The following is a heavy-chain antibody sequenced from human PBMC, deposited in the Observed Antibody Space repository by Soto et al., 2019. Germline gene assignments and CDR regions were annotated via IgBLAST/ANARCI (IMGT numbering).Heavy chain of an antibody. CDR2: IYYSGST. CDR3: ARVRYDYIWGSYPIFDY. V-gene: IGHV4-59*01. CDR1: GGSISSYY. Sequence: SETLSLTCTVSGGSISSYYWSWIRQPPGKGLEWIGYIYYSGSTNYNPSIKSRVTISVDTSKNQFSLKLSSVTAADTAVYYCARVRYDYIWGSYPIFDYWGQGTLVTVSS. D-gene: IGHD3-16*02. J-gene: IGHJ4*02.